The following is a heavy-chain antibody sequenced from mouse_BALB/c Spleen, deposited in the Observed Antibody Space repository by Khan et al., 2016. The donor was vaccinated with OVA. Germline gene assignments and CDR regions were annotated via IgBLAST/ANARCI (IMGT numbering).Heavy chain of an antibody. CDR3: ARGRYGTSGAF. CDR1: GYTFTDYV. D-gene: IGHD1-1*01. Sequence: QVQLQQSGPELVKPGASVKMSCKVSGYTFTDYVLTWVKQRTGQGLEWIGEIYPGSSNTYYTEKLKGRATLTADKSSNTAYMQLSSLTSEDSAVYFWARGRYGTSGAFWGQGTLVTVSA. V-gene: IGHV1-77*01. CDR2: IYPGSSNT. J-gene: IGHJ3*01.